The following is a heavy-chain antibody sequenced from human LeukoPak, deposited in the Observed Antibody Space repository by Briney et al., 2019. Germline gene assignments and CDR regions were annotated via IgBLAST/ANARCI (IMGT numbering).Heavy chain of an antibody. Sequence: GGSLRLSCAASGFTFSSYALSWVRQAPGKGLEWVSAISGSGGSTYYADSVKGRFTISRDNSKNTLYLQMNSLRAEDTAVYYCAKILTPTYYYGSGSYGYFDYWGQGTLVTVSS. J-gene: IGHJ4*02. CDR2: ISGSGGST. D-gene: IGHD3-10*01. V-gene: IGHV3-23*01. CDR3: AKILTPTYYYGSGSYGYFDY. CDR1: GFTFSSYA.